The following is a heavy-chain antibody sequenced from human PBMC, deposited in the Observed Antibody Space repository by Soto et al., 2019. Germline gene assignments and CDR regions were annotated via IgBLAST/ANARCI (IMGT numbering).Heavy chain of an antibody. CDR1: GFIFSSYA. CDR2: ISASGDNA. CDR3: AKFFVAGTRGYFDS. V-gene: IGHV3-23*01. D-gene: IGHD6-19*01. Sequence: GGSLRLSCTASGFIFSSYAMSRVRQAPGKGLEWVSAISASGDNAYYADSVKGRFTISRDRSKSLYLQMKSLRAEDTAIYYCAKFFVAGTRGYFDSWGQGTLVTVSS. J-gene: IGHJ4*02.